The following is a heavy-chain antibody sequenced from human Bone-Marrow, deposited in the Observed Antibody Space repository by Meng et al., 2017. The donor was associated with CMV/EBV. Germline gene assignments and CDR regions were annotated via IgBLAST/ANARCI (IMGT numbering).Heavy chain of an antibody. J-gene: IGHJ1*01. Sequence: KVSCKGSGYSFSSYWIGWVRQMPGKGLEWMGVIYPGDSDTRYSPSFQGQVTISADKSISTAYLQWSSLKASDTAMYYCARHKDTAMVSWGQGTLVTVSS. D-gene: IGHD5-18*01. CDR2: IYPGDSDT. V-gene: IGHV5-51*01. CDR3: ARHKDTAMVS. CDR1: GYSFSSYW.